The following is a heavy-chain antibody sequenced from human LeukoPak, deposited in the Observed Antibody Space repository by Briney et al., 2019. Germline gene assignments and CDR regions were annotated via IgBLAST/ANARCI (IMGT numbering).Heavy chain of an antibody. CDR3: ARPSYTSRSYDAFDI. CDR1: GYTFTDYY. CDR2: INPNSGGT. D-gene: IGHD3-10*01. V-gene: IGHV1-2*02. J-gene: IGHJ3*02. Sequence: ASVKVSCKASGYTFTDYYMHWVRQAPGQGLEWMGWINPNSGGTKYEQKFQGGVTMTRDTSISTAYMEVSRLRSDDTAVYYCARPSYTSRSYDAFDIWGQGTMVTVSS.